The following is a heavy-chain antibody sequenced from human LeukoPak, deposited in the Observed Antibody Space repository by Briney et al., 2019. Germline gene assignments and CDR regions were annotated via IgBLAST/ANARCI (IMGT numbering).Heavy chain of an antibody. J-gene: IGHJ6*03. CDR3: ARRATGTFVSYSYMDV. Sequence: GGSLRLSCAASGLSVTTNLMSWVRQAPGKGLEWVSIVHSSGPTYYAESVKGRFTISRDYRNTLFLQVNSLRVEDTGVYYCARRATGTFVSYSYMDVWGKGTTVIVSS. CDR1: GLSVTTNL. V-gene: IGHV3-66*02. D-gene: IGHD1-1*01. CDR2: VHSSGPT.